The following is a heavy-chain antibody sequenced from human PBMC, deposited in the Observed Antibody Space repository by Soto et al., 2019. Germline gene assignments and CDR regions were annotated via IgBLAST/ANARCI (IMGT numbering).Heavy chain of an antibody. CDR3: AKDGLTGQWLVPNLRYFDY. V-gene: IGHV3-30*18. CDR1: GFTFSSYG. J-gene: IGHJ4*02. D-gene: IGHD6-19*01. CDR2: ISYDGSNK. Sequence: GGSPRLSCAASGFTFSSYGMHWVRQAPGKGLEWVAVISYDGSNKYYADSVKGRFTISRDNSKNTLYLQMNSLRAEDTAVYYCAKDGLTGQWLVPNLRYFDYWGQGTLVTVSS.